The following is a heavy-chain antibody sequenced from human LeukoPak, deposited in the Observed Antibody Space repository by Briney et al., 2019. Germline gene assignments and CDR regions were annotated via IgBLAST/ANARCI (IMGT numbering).Heavy chain of an antibody. J-gene: IGHJ4*02. CDR3: TSRKYYDSSGYDY. CDR1: GFTFTNAW. V-gene: IGHV3-15*01. CDR2: IKSRTDGGTT. D-gene: IGHD3-22*01. Sequence: GGSLRLSCAASGFTFTNAWMNWVRQAPGKGLEWVGRIKSRTDGGTTDYAAPVKGRFTISRDDSKNTVYLQMNSLKTEDTGVYYCTSRKYYDSSGYDYWGQGTLVTVSS.